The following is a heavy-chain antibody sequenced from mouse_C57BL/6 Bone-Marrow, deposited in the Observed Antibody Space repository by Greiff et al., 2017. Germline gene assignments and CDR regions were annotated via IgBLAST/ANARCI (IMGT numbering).Heavy chain of an antibody. CDR1: GYTFTNYW. D-gene: IGHD1-1*01. CDR3: AYCGYYGFYYAVDY. V-gene: IGHV1-63*01. CDR2: IYPGGGYT. Sequence: QVQLQQSGAELVKPGTSVKMSCKASGYTFTNYWIGWAKQRPGHGLEWIGDIYPGGGYTNYNEKFKGKATLTADKSSSTAYMQLRRLTSEDSEVYAWAYCGYYGFYYAVDYWGQGTTVTVSS. J-gene: IGHJ4*01.